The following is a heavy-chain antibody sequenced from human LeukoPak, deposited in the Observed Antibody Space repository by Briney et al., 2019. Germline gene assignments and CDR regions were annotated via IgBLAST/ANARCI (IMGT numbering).Heavy chain of an antibody. V-gene: IGHV3-9*03. D-gene: IGHD4-17*01. CDR2: ISWNSGKI. J-gene: IGHJ4*02. CDR3: VRDISATVTSEFSY. Sequence: QPGRSLRLSCAASGFTFDDCAMHWVRQVPGKGLEWVSGISWNSGKIGYADSVKGRFTISRDNAKNSLYLQMNSLRTEDMALYYCVRDISATVTSEFSYWGQGTLVTVSS. CDR1: GFTFDDCA.